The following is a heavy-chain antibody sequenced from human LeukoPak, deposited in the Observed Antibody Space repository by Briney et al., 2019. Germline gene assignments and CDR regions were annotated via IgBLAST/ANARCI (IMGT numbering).Heavy chain of an antibody. CDR1: GFTFGDYA. D-gene: IGHD3-16*01. V-gene: IGHV3-49*04. J-gene: IGHJ4*02. CDR2: IRSKAYGGTT. Sequence: GRSLRLSCTASGFTFGDYAMSWVRQAPGKGLEWVGFIRSKAYGGTTEYAASVKGRFTISRDDSKSIAYLQMNSLKTEDTAVYYCTRDPMGDGDRLFDYWGQGTLVTVSS. CDR3: TRDPMGDGDRLFDY.